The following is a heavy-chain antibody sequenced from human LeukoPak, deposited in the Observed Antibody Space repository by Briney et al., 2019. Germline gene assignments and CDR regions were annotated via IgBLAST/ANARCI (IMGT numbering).Heavy chain of an antibody. CDR1: GGSISSYY. CDR2: IYYSGST. D-gene: IGHD4-23*01. Sequence: LSETLSLTCTVSGGSISSYYWSWIRQPPGKGLEWIGYIYYSGSTNYNPSLKSRVTISVDTSKNQFSLKLSSVTAADTAVYYCTGGTVDGDYWGQGTLVTVSS. V-gene: IGHV4-59*01. J-gene: IGHJ4*02. CDR3: TGGTVDGDY.